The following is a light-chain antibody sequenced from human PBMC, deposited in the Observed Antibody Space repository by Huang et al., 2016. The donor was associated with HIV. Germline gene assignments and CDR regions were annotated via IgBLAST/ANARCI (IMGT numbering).Light chain of an antibody. V-gene: IGKV3-11*01. Sequence: PGERATLSCRASQSVSSDLAWYQQKPGQAPRLLIYDTSSRATGLPARFSGSGSGTDFTLTISSLEPEDFAVYYCQQRSNWPPWTFGQGTKVEIK. CDR1: QSVSSD. J-gene: IGKJ1*01. CDR2: DTS. CDR3: QQRSNWPPWT.